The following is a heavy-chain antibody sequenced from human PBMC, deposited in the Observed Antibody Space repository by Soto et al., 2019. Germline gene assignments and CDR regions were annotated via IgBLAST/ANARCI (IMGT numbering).Heavy chain of an antibody. J-gene: IGHJ6*03. V-gene: IGHV4-34*01. CDR3: ARLAPLGSRRAWYYGSGSYMDV. CDR1: GGSFSGYY. CDR2: INHSGST. D-gene: IGHD3-10*01. Sequence: SETLSLTCAVYGGSFSGYYWSWIRQPPGKGLEWIGEINHSGSTNYNPSLKSRVTISVDTSKNQFSLKLSSVTAADTAVYYCARLAPLGSRRAWYYGSGSYMDVWGKGTTVTVSS.